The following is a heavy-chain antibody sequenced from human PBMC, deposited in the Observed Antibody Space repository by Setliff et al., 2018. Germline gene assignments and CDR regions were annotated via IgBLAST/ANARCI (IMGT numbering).Heavy chain of an antibody. Sequence: GGSLRLSCAASGFTFSTYSMNWVRQAPGKGLEWVSFISSSSSYIYYADSVKGRFTISRDNAKNSLYLQMNSLRAEDTAVYYCTRDWGIAAAGYWGQGTLVTVSS. V-gene: IGHV3-21*01. D-gene: IGHD6-13*01. CDR1: GFTFSTYS. CDR3: TRDWGIAAAGY. J-gene: IGHJ4*02. CDR2: ISSSSSYI.